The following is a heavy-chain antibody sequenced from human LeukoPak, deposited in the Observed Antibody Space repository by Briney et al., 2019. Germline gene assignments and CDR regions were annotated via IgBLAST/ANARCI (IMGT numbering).Heavy chain of an antibody. D-gene: IGHD2-15*01. CDR2: ISAYNGDT. CDR3: ARGGRALYYGMDV. CDR1: GYTFTSYG. V-gene: IGHV1-18*01. Sequence: ATVKVSCKASGYTFTSYGIGWVRQAPGQGLEWMGWISAYNGDTNSAQKLQGRVTLTTDTSTSTAYMELRSLRSDDTALYYCARGGRALYYGMDVWGQGTTVTVSS. J-gene: IGHJ6*02.